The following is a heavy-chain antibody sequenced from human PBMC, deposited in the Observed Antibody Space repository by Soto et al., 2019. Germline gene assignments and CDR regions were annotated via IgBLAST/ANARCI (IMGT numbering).Heavy chain of an antibody. CDR3: ARDSRGSVSLRVSNWFDP. Sequence: QVQLQESGPGLVKPSQTLSLTRTVSGGSISSGGYYWSWIRQHPGKGLEWIGYIYYSGSTDYNPSLKSRVTISVDTSKKQFSLKLSSVTAADTAVYYCARDSRGSVSLRVSNWFDPWGQGTLVTVSS. CDR2: IYYSGST. CDR1: GGSISSGGYY. V-gene: IGHV4-31*03. J-gene: IGHJ5*02. D-gene: IGHD3-10*01.